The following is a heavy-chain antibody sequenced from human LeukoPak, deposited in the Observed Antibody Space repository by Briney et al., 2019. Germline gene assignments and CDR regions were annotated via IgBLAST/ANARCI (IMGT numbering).Heavy chain of an antibody. CDR2: INPKSGDT. CDR1: GYTFTGYY. J-gene: IGHJ4*02. CDR3: ARVTKWLDLDY. V-gene: IGHV1-2*02. D-gene: IGHD6-19*01. Sequence: GASVKVSCKASGYTFTGYYIHWVRQAPGQGLEWMGWINPKSGDTNYAQKFQGRVTMTRDTSISTAYMELSSLRSEDTAVYYCARVTKWLDLDYWGQGTLVTVSS.